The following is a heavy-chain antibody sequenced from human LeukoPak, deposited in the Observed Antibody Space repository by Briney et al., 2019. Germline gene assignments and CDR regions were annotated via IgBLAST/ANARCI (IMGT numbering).Heavy chain of an antibody. D-gene: IGHD5-24*01. J-gene: IGHJ5*02. Sequence: SSETLSLTCTVSGGSISSYYWSWIRQPPGKGLEWIGYIYYSGSTNYNPSLKSRVTISVDTSKNQFSLKLSSVTAADTAVYYCARRGGFIWFDPWGQGTLVTVSS. CDR2: IYYSGST. V-gene: IGHV4-59*08. CDR3: ARRGGFIWFDP. CDR1: GGSISSYY.